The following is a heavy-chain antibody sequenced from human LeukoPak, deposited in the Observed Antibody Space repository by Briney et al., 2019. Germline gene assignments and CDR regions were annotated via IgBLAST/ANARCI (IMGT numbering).Heavy chain of an antibody. J-gene: IGHJ5*02. Sequence: GGSLRLSCAASEFTFSTYSMNWVRQAPGKGLEWVSSISSSSSYIYYADSVKGRFTISRDNAKNTLSLQMNSLRTEDTAVYYCAKGPNYYASGTWGNWFDPWGQGTLVTVSS. CDR3: AKGPNYYASGTWGNWFDP. CDR1: EFTFSTYS. D-gene: IGHD3-10*01. CDR2: ISSSSSYI. V-gene: IGHV3-21*01.